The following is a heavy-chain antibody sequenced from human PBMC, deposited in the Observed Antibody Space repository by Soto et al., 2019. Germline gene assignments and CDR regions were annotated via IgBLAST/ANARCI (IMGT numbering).Heavy chain of an antibody. CDR3: AKAPWGCGGDCYDAFDI. CDR1: GFTFSSYG. CDR2: ISYDGSNK. J-gene: IGHJ3*02. D-gene: IGHD2-21*02. Sequence: QVQLVESGGGVVQPGRSLRLSCAASGFTFSSYGMHWVRQAPGKGLEWVAVISYDGSNKYYADSVKGRITISRDNSKNTLYLQMNSLRAEVTAVYYWAKAPWGCGGDCYDAFDIWGQGTMVTVSS. V-gene: IGHV3-30*18.